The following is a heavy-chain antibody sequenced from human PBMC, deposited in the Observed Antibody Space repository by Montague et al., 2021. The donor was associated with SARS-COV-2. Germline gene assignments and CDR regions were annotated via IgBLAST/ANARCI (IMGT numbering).Heavy chain of an antibody. D-gene: IGHD2/OR15-2a*01. CDR2: IYYSGST. CDR1: GGSISSSSYY. CDR3: ARHRRSRYGNFDY. V-gene: IGHV4-39*01. J-gene: IGHJ4*02. Sequence: SETLSLTCTVSGGSISSSSYYWGWIRQPPGKGLEWIGSIYYSGSTYYNPSLKSRVTISVGTSKNQFSLNLSSVTAADTAVYYCARHRRSRYGNFDYWGQGTLVTVSS.